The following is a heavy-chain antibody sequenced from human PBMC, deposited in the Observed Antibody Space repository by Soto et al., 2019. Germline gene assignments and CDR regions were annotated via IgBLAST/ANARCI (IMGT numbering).Heavy chain of an antibody. J-gene: IGHJ3*02. Sequence: QVQLVESGGGVVQPGRSLRLSCTASGFTFSTYSMHWVRQAPGKGLEWVAVISYDGSNKYYADSVKGRFTISRDNSKNTLYLQMNSLRSEDTAVYYCARGGYYYGSGSYYNAFDIWGQGTMVTVSS. CDR1: GFTFSTYS. D-gene: IGHD3-10*01. CDR2: ISYDGSNK. V-gene: IGHV3-30-3*01. CDR3: ARGGYYYGSGSYYNAFDI.